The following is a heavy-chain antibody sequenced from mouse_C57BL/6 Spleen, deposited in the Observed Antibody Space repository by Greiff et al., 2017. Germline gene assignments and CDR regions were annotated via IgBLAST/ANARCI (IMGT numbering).Heavy chain of an antibody. Sequence: QVQLQQSGAELARPGASVKLSCKASGYTFTSYGISWVKQRTGQGLEWIGEIYPRSGNTYYNEKFKGKATLTADKSSSTAYMELRSLTSEDSAVYVCARLDYYGSSLYYFDYWGQGTTLTVSS. J-gene: IGHJ2*01. CDR1: GYTFTSYG. CDR3: ARLDYYGSSLYYFDY. V-gene: IGHV1-81*01. CDR2: IYPRSGNT. D-gene: IGHD1-1*01.